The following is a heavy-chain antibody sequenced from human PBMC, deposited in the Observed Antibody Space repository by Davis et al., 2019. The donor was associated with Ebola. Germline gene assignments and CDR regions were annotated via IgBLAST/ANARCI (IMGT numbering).Heavy chain of an antibody. Sequence: PSQTLSLTCTVSGGSVSSGSYYWSWIRQPPGKGLEWIGYIYYSGSTYYNPSLKSRVTISVDTSKNQFSLKLSSVTAADTAVYYCARASPTNWFDPWGQGTLVTVSS. CDR2: IYYSGST. CDR1: GGSVSSGSYY. V-gene: IGHV4-30-4*08. CDR3: ARASPTNWFDP. J-gene: IGHJ5*02.